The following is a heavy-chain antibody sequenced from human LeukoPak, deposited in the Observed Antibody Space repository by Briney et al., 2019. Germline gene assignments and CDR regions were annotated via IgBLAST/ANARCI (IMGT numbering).Heavy chain of an antibody. V-gene: IGHV4-31*03. CDR2: IYYSGST. CDR1: GDSIKSSGYY. CDR3: ARGMDIAAAEYYFDY. D-gene: IGHD6-13*01. J-gene: IGHJ4*02. Sequence: SETLSLTCTVSGDSIKSSGYYWGWIRQPPGKGLEWIGYIYYSGSTYYNPSLKSRVTISVDTSKNQFSLKLSSVTAADTAVYYCARGMDIAAAEYYFDYWGQGTLVTVSS.